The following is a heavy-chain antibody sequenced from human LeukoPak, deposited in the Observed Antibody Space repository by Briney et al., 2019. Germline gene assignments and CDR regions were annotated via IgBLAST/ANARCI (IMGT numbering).Heavy chain of an antibody. Sequence: GRSLRLSCAASGFTFDDYAMHWVRQAPGKGLEWVSGISWNSGSIGYADSVKGRFTISRDNAKNSLYLQMNSLRAEDTAFYYCAKDISLGFRWSTFDFWGQGTLVTVSS. J-gene: IGHJ4*02. V-gene: IGHV3-9*01. CDR2: ISWNSGSI. CDR3: AKDISLGFRWSTFDF. CDR1: GFTFDDYA. D-gene: IGHD6-13*01.